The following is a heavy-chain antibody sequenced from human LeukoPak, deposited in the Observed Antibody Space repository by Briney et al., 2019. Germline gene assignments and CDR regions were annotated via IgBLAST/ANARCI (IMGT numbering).Heavy chain of an antibody. D-gene: IGHD3-22*01. CDR1: GFTFSSYS. CDR2: ISSSSSYI. J-gene: IGHJ4*02. V-gene: IGHV3-21*01. Sequence: KPGGSLRLSCAASGFTFSSYSMNWVRQAPGKGLEWVSSISSSSSYIYYADSVKGRVTISRNNAKNSLYLQMNSLRAEDTAVYYCARGVRYYDSSGYYDYWGQGTLVTVSS. CDR3: ARGVRYYDSSGYYDY.